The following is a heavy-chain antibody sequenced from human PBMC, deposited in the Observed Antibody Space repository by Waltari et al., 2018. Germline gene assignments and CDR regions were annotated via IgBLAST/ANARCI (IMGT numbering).Heavy chain of an antibody. D-gene: IGHD4-17*01. CDR3: VTGLTTVTAKDYFDH. Sequence: EVQLVESGGGSVQPGGSLRLSCAASGMTLSSYWMNWVRQAPGKGLGCVANIKQDGSEKNYVDSVEGRCSSSRDNAQNSLDLQMNSLRAEDTAIYYCVTGLTTVTAKDYFDHWGQGALVTVSS. V-gene: IGHV3-7*01. CDR2: IKQDGSEK. CDR1: GMTLSSYW. J-gene: IGHJ4*02.